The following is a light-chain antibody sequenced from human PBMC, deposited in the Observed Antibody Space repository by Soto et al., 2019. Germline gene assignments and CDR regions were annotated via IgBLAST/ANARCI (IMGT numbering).Light chain of an antibody. J-gene: IGKJ4*01. CDR1: QSVSRNY. CDR2: GAS. CDR3: QQYDFRPPT. Sequence: EVVLTQSPGTLSLSPGDRATLSCRASQSVSRNYLARYQQKPGQTPRLLIFGASNRAADIPARFSARGSGTDFTLTISGLEPDDFAVYYCQQYDFRPPTFGGVTRL. V-gene: IGKV3-20*01.